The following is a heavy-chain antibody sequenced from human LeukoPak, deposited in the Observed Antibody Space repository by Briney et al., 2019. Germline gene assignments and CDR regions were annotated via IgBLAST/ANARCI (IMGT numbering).Heavy chain of an antibody. V-gene: IGHV4-34*01. CDR2: INHSGST. CDR3: ARGEGYDFWSGPSRY. D-gene: IGHD3-3*01. Sequence: ASETLSLTCAVYGGSFSGYYWSWIRQPPGKGLEWIGEINHSGSTNYNPSLKSRVTISVDTSKNQFSLKLSSVTAADTAVYYCARGEGYDFWSGPSRYWGQGTLVTVSS. CDR1: GGSFSGYY. J-gene: IGHJ4*02.